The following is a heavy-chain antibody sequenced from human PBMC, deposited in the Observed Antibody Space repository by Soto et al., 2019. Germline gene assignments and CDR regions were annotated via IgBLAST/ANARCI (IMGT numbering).Heavy chain of an antibody. D-gene: IGHD6-19*01. Sequence: GGSLRLSCAASGFTFSSYSMSWVRQAPGKGLEWVSSISSSSSYIYYADSVKGRFTISRDNAKNSLYLQMNSLRAEDTAVYYCARGSLFSSGWYRFEYWGQGTLVTVSS. CDR2: ISSSSSYI. CDR3: ARGSLFSSGWYRFEY. V-gene: IGHV3-21*01. J-gene: IGHJ4*02. CDR1: GFTFSSYS.